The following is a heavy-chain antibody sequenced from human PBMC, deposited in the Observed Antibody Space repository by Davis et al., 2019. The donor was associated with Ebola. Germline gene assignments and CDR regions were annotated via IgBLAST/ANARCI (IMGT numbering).Heavy chain of an antibody. CDR1: GFTFSSYS. CDR3: ARDRSSWTGWFDP. V-gene: IGHV3-21*01. Sequence: GGSLRLSCAASGFTFSSYSMNWVRQAPGKGLEWVSSISSSSSYIYYADSVKGRFTISRDNAKNSLYLQMNSLRAEDTAVYYCARDRSSWTGWFDPWGQGTLVTVSS. CDR2: ISSSSSYI. D-gene: IGHD6-13*01. J-gene: IGHJ5*02.